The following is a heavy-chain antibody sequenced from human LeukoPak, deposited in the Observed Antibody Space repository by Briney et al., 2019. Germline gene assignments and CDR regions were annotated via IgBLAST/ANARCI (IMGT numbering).Heavy chain of an antibody. CDR3: ARVYNWNYRVDY. CDR2: IYYSGST. D-gene: IGHD1-7*01. J-gene: IGHJ4*02. CDR1: GGSLSGGEYY. V-gene: IGHV4-30-4*01. Sequence: SQALSLTCTVSGGSLSGGEYYWRWFRQPPGKGLEWIGYIYYSGSTYYNPSLKSRVTISVDTSKNQFSLKLSSVTAADTAVYYCARVYNWNYRVDYWGQGTLVTVSS.